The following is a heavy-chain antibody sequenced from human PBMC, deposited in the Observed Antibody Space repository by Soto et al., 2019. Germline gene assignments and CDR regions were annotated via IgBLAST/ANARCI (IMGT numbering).Heavy chain of an antibody. D-gene: IGHD1-26*01. CDR1: GFTFSSYW. Sequence: GGSLRLSCAASGFTFSSYWMSWVRQAPGKGLEWVANVKQDGSEKYYVDSVKGRFTISRDNAKNSLYLQMNSLRAEDTAVYYCARVRREPGDYYGMDVWGQGTTVTVSS. CDR3: ARVRREPGDYYGMDV. J-gene: IGHJ6*02. V-gene: IGHV3-7*03. CDR2: VKQDGSEK.